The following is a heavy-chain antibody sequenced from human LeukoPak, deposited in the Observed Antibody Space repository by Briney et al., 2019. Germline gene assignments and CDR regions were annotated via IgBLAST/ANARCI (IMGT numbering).Heavy chain of an antibody. CDR3: ARDGDYGDYPFDY. J-gene: IGHJ4*02. Sequence: PGGSLRLSCAASGFTFSSYRMSWVRQAPGKGLEWVANIKQDGSEKYYVDSVKGRFTISRDNAKNSLYLQMNSLRAEDTAVYYCARDGDYGDYPFDYWGQGTLVTVSS. D-gene: IGHD4-17*01. CDR1: GFTFSSYR. V-gene: IGHV3-7*01. CDR2: IKQDGSEK.